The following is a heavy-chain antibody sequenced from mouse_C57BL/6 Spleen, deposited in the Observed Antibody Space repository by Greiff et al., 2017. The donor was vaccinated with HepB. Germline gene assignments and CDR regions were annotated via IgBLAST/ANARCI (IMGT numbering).Heavy chain of an antibody. CDR1: GFTFSSYA. J-gene: IGHJ2*01. D-gene: IGHD1-1*01. V-gene: IGHV5-4*01. CDR3: AREDYGSGFDY. Sequence: EVKLMESGGGLVKPGGSLKLSCAASGFTFSSYAMSWVRQTPEKRLEWVATISDGGSYTYYPDNVKGRFTISRDNAKNNLYLQMSHLKSEDTAMYYCAREDYGSGFDYWGQGTTLTVSS. CDR2: ISDGGSYT.